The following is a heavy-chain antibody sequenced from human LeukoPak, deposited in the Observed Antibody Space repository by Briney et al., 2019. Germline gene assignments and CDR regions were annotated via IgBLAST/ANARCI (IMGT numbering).Heavy chain of an antibody. CDR1: GGSISSGSYY. J-gene: IGHJ4*02. V-gene: IGHV4-61*02. Sequence: PSETLSLTCTVSGGSISSGSYYWSWIRQPAGKGLEWIGRIYTSGSTNYNPSLKSRVTISVDTSKNQFSLKLSSVTAADTAVYYCARVYGDSTGLDYWGQGTLVTVSS. D-gene: IGHD4-17*01. CDR2: IYTSGST. CDR3: ARVYGDSTGLDY.